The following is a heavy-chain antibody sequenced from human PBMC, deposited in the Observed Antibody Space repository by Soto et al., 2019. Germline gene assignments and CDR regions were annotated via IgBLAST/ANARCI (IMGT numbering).Heavy chain of an antibody. V-gene: IGHV1-69*13. J-gene: IGHJ4*02. CDR3: ASLSKARGHYFDY. Sequence: SVKVSCKGAGGTFSSYAISWGRQAPGQGLEWMGGIIPIFGTANYAQKFQGRVTITADESTSTAYMELSSLRSEDTAVYYCASLSKARGHYFDYWGQGTLVTVSS. CDR1: GGTFSSYA. D-gene: IGHD4-4*01. CDR2: IIPIFGTA.